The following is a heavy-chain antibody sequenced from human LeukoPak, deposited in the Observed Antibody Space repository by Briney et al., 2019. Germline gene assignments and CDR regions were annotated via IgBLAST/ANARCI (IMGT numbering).Heavy chain of an antibody. CDR2: ISYDGSNK. J-gene: IGHJ4*02. Sequence: GGSLRLSCAASGFTFSSYAMHWVRQAPGKGLEWVAVISYDGSNKYYADSVKGRFTISRDNSKNTLYLQMNSLRAEDTAVYYCARDRDSGGLFDYWGQGTLVTVSS. V-gene: IGHV3-30-3*01. D-gene: IGHD6-19*01. CDR1: GFTFSSYA. CDR3: ARDRDSGGLFDY.